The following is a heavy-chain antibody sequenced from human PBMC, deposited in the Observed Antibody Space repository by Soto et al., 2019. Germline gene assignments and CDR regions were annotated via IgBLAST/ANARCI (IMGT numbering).Heavy chain of an antibody. Sequence: TLSLTCTVSGGSISSGGYYWSWIRHHPVKGLEWIGYIYYSGSTYYNPSLKSRVTISVDTSKNQFSLKLSSVTAADTAVYYCASGQQLGLYYYYGMDVWGQGTTVTVSS. CDR3: ASGQQLGLYYYYGMDV. CDR1: GGSISSGGYY. D-gene: IGHD6-13*01. J-gene: IGHJ6*02. V-gene: IGHV4-31*03. CDR2: IYYSGST.